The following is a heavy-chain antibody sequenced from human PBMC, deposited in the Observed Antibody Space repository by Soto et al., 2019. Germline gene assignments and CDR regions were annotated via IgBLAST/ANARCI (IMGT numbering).Heavy chain of an antibody. Sequence: SETLSLTCTVSGGSIGSGGYYWSWIRQHPGKGLEWIGYIYYSGSTYYNPSLKSRVTISVDTSKNQFSLKLSSVTAADTAVYYCARDEGYCISTSCYLSGRDVWGQGTTVTVS. V-gene: IGHV4-31*03. D-gene: IGHD2-2*01. J-gene: IGHJ6*02. CDR3: ARDEGYCISTSCYLSGRDV. CDR2: IYYSGST. CDR1: GGSIGSGGYY.